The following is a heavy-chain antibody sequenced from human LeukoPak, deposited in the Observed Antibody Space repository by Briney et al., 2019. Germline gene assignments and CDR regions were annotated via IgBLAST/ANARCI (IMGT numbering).Heavy chain of an antibody. CDR1: GYTFTGNY. J-gene: IGHJ4*02. V-gene: IGHV1-2*02. D-gene: IGHD3-10*01. Sequence: ASVRVSCKASGYTFTGNYMHWVRQAPGQGLEWMGWINPNSGGTNYAQKFQGRVTMTRDTSISTAYMELNRLRSGDTAVYYCARGTEGVTLYFDSWGQGTLVTVSS. CDR2: INPNSGGT. CDR3: ARGTEGVTLYFDS.